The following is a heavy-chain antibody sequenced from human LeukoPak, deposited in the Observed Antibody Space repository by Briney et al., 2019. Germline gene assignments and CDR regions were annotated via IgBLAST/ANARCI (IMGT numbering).Heavy chain of an antibody. V-gene: IGHV1-46*01. CDR1: GYTFTSYY. Sequence: ASVKVSCKASGYTFTSYYMHWVRQAPGQGLEGRGIINPSGGSTSYAQKFQGRVTMTRDTSISTAYMELSRLRSDDTAVYYCARGRYDFWSGPDAFDIWGQGTMVTVSS. CDR3: ARGRYDFWSGPDAFDI. J-gene: IGHJ3*02. CDR2: INPSGGST. D-gene: IGHD3-3*01.